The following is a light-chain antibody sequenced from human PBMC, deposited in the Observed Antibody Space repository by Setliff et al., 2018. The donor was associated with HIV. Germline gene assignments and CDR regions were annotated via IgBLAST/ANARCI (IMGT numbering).Light chain of an antibody. CDR1: SSDVGGYNY. J-gene: IGLJ1*01. Sequence: QSALTQPASVSGSPGQSITISCTGTSSDVGGYNYVSWYQQYPGKAPKLMIYDVSNRPSGISNRFSGTKSGNTASLTISGLQAEDEADYYCSSYTSSSTQVFGTGTKAPS. V-gene: IGLV2-14*01. CDR3: SSYTSSSTQV. CDR2: DVS.